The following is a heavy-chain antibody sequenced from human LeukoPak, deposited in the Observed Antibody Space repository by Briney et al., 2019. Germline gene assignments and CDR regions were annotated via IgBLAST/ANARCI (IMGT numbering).Heavy chain of an antibody. CDR1: GDTFTAYY. CDR3: ARGAHYHDSSEGYDY. D-gene: IGHD3-22*01. V-gene: IGHV1-2*02. J-gene: IGHJ4*02. Sequence: GASVKVSCKASGDTFTAYYMYWVRQAPGQGLEWMGWITPNSGGTNYAQKFQGRVTMTRDTSISTAYMELSRLRSHDTAVYYCARGAHYHDSSEGYDYWGQGTLVTVSS. CDR2: ITPNSGGT.